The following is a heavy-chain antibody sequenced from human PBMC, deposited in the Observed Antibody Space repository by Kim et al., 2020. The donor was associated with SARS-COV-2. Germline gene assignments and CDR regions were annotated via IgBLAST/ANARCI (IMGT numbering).Heavy chain of an antibody. CDR3: TSFLVVPAAIDWYFDL. CDR2: IRSKANSYAT. CDR1: GFTFSGSA. D-gene: IGHD2-2*02. Sequence: VGSLRLSCAASGFTFSGSAMHWVRQASGKGLEWVGRIRSKANSYATAYAASVKGRFTISRDDSKNTAYLQMNSLKTEDTAVYYCTSFLVVPAAIDWYFDLWGRGTLVTVSS. J-gene: IGHJ2*01. V-gene: IGHV3-73*01.